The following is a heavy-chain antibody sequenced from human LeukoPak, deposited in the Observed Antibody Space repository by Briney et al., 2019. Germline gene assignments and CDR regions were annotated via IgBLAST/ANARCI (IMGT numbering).Heavy chain of an antibody. CDR3: ARYDSSWGYFDY. D-gene: IGHD6-13*01. Sequence: SETLSLTCVVSGNFISSTSWWGWIRQPPGKGLEWIGYVHYGGNTHYNPSLKSRVTMSVDTSKSHFSLKLSSVTAVDTALYYCARYDSSWGYFDYWGQGTLVTVS. CDR2: VHYGGNT. J-gene: IGHJ4*02. CDR1: GNFISSTSW. V-gene: IGHV4-28*01.